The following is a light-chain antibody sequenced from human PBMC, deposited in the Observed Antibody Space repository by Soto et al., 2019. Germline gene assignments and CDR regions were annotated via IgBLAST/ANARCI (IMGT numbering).Light chain of an antibody. V-gene: IGLV2-11*01. Sequence: QSALTQPRSVSGSPGQSVTISCTGTSSDVGAYNSVSWYQQHPDKAPKVIIYDVNKRPSGVPDRFSSSKSGNTASLTISGLQAEDDADYYCCSYADTFYVFGTGTKLTVL. J-gene: IGLJ1*01. CDR3: CSYADTFYV. CDR2: DVN. CDR1: SSDVGAYNS.